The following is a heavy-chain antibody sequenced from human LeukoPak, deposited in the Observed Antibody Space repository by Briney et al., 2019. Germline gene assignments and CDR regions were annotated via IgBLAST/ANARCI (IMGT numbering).Heavy chain of an antibody. J-gene: IGHJ4*02. CDR1: GFTFDYYA. D-gene: IGHD3-10*01. Sequence: PGRSLGLSCAASGFTFDYYAMHRVRQAPGKGLEWVSGISWNSGSIGYADSVKGRFTISRDNAKNSLYLQMNSLRAEDTALYYCAKAGSYYFDYWGQGTLVTVSS. CDR3: AKAGSYYFDY. CDR2: ISWNSGSI. V-gene: IGHV3-9*01.